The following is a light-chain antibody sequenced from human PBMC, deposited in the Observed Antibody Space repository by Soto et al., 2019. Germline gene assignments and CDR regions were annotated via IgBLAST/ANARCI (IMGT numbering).Light chain of an antibody. CDR3: GTWDSSLSAGV. CDR1: SSNIGSNY. V-gene: IGLV1-51*01. CDR2: DNN. J-gene: IGLJ2*01. Sequence: QSVLTQPPSVSAAPGQKVTISCSGSSSNIGSNYVSWYQHLPGTAPKLLIYDNNKRPSGIPDRFSGSKSGTSATLGITGLQTGDEADYYCGTWDSSLSAGVFGGGTKLNVL.